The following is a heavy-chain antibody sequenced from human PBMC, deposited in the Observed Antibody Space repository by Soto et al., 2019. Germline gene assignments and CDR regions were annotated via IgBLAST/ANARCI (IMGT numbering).Heavy chain of an antibody. CDR3: ARDRIIGTSYSDY. CDR1: SGSINSFY. J-gene: IGHJ4*02. V-gene: IGHV4-4*07. Sequence: KHSDTLSLTCTASSGSINSFYWAWMRQPAGKGLEWIGRIHSSGTTNYNPSLSSRVTMSVDPSKNQFSLRLTSVTAADTAVYYCARDRIIGTSYSDYWGQGILVTVSS. D-gene: IGHD1-7*01. CDR2: IHSSGTT.